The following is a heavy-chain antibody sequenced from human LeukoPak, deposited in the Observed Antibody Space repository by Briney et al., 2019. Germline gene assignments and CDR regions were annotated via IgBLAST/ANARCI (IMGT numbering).Heavy chain of an antibody. Sequence: SVKVSCKASGGTFSSYAISWVRQAPGQVLEWMGGIIPIFGTANYAQKFQGRVTITADESTSTAYMELSSLRSEDTAVYYCARDFPSIAAAGTGYWGQGTLVTVSS. V-gene: IGHV1-69*13. CDR1: GGTFSSYA. J-gene: IGHJ4*02. CDR2: IIPIFGTA. D-gene: IGHD6-13*01. CDR3: ARDFPSIAAAGTGY.